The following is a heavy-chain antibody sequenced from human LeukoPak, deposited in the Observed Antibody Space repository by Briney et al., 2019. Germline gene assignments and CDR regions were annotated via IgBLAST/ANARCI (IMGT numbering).Heavy chain of an antibody. Sequence: PSETLSLTCAVSGGSISSSNWWSWVRQPPGKGLEWIGEIYHSGSTYYNPSLKSRVTISVDTSKNQFSLKLSSVTAADTAVYYCARVRFLEWFRYYYYYMDVWGKGTTVTVSS. J-gene: IGHJ6*03. CDR3: ARVRFLEWFRYYYYYMDV. V-gene: IGHV4-4*02. CDR1: GGSISSSNW. CDR2: IYHSGST. D-gene: IGHD3-3*01.